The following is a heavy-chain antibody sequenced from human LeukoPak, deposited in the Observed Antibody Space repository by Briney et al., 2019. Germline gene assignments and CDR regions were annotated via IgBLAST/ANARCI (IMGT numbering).Heavy chain of an antibody. CDR1: GFTFSRYS. CDR2: ISSSGSTI. D-gene: IGHD6-19*01. CDR3: ARSSRWGSGCFLGVNAFDI. V-gene: IGHV3-48*01. J-gene: IGHJ3*02. Sequence: PGGSLRLSCAASGFTFSRYSMNWGRQAPGKGLEWGSSISSSGSTIYYADSVKGGLTISRENAKNSLYMQLNRLRPEDTAAYYCARSSRWGSGCFLGVNAFDICGQGTIFTVSS.